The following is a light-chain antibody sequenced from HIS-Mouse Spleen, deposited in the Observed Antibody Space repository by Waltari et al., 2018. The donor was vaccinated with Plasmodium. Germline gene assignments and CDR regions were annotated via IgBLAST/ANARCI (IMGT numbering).Light chain of an antibody. CDR1: QSVSSSY. Sequence: EIVLTQSPGPLSLSPGERATLSCRASQSVSSSYLAWYQQKPGQAPRLLIYGASSRATGIPDRFSGSGSGTDFTLTIRRLEPEDFAVYYCQQYGSSYTFGQGTKLEIK. J-gene: IGKJ2*01. CDR2: GAS. V-gene: IGKV3-20*01. CDR3: QQYGSSYT.